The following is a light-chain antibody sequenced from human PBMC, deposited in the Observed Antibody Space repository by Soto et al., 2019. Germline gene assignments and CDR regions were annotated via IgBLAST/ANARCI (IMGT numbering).Light chain of an antibody. V-gene: IGLV1-40*01. Sequence: QSALTQPPSVSGAPGQRVTISCTGSSSNIGAGYDVHWYQQLPGTAPKLLIYGNSNRPSGVPDRFSGSKSVTSASLAITGLHAEEESDYYCQSYDSSHCVFVTGTKLTVL. CDR1: SSNIGAGYD. CDR2: GNS. CDR3: QSYDSSHCV. J-gene: IGLJ1*01.